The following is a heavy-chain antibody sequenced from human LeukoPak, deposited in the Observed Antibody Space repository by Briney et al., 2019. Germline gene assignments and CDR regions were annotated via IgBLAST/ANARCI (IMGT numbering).Heavy chain of an antibody. Sequence: GGSLRLSCAASGFTFSSYAMTWVRQGPGKGLEWVSSIRGDSRDTYYADSVKGRFIISRDNSKNTLNLRLNSLKAEDTAVYSCAKEYCSNGVCYVGFDSWGQGTLVTVSS. CDR2: IRGDSRDT. V-gene: IGHV3-23*01. J-gene: IGHJ4*02. D-gene: IGHD2-8*01. CDR3: AKEYCSNGVCYVGFDS. CDR1: GFTFSSYA.